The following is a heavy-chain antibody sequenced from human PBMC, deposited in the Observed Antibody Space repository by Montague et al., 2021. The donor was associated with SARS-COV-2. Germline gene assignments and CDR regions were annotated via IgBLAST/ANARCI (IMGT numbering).Heavy chain of an antibody. CDR2: ISTSAYTT. CDR1: GFTFSYYD. Sequence: SLRLSCAASGFTFSYYDMNWVRQAPGKGPEWISYISTSAYTTSYTGSVKGRFTISRDNGKNSLYLQMNSLRVEDTAVYYCTRDYRSVVRDGLDIWGQGTKVTVSS. V-gene: IGHV3-48*03. D-gene: IGHD3-16*02. CDR3: TRDYRSVVRDGLDI. J-gene: IGHJ3*02.